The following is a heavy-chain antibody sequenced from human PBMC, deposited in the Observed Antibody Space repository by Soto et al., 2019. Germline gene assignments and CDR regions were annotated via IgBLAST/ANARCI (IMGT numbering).Heavy chain of an antibody. D-gene: IGHD2-21*02. Sequence: LSLTCTVSGASINSDYWTWIRQPPGKGLEWIGNVYYSGSTNYNPSLKSRLTISVDKSKNQFSLKLTSVTAADTAVYYCARDSRGVVTPLDYWGQGTTVTVSS. CDR3: ARDSRGVVTPLDY. CDR1: GASINSDY. V-gene: IGHV4-59*01. J-gene: IGHJ4*02. CDR2: VYYSGST.